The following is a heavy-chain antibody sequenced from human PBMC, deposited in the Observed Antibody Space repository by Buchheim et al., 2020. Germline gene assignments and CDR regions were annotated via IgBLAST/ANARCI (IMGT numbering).Heavy chain of an antibody. CDR3: AHSRLFYLGQNWFDP. CDR1: GFSLSTSGVG. D-gene: IGHD2-21*01. CDR2: IYWNDDK. V-gene: IGHV2-5*01. Sequence: QITLKESGPTLVKPTQTLTLTCTFSGFSLSTSGVGVGWIRQPPGKALEWLALIYWNDDKRYSPSLKSRLTITKDTSTIQVFLTMTNMDPVDTATYYCAHSRLFYLGQNWFDPWGQGTL. J-gene: IGHJ5*02.